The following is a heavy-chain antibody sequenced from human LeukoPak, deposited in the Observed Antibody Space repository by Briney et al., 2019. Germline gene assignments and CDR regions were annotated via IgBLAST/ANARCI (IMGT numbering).Heavy chain of an antibody. V-gene: IGHV3-15*01. CDR3: ITPLPYSAQ. Sequence: GGSLRLSCAASGFSFSTYSFSWVRQAPGKGLEWVGRIKPKTDGETTEYAAPVKDRFSISRDDSKSMMYLQMNSLKTEDTAVYYCITPLPYSAQGGQGTLVTVSS. D-gene: IGHD2-21*01. J-gene: IGHJ4*02. CDR1: GFSFSTYS. CDR2: IKPKTDGETT.